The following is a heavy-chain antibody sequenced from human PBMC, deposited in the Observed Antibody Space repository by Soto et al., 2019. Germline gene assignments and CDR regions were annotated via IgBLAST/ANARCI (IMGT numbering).Heavy chain of an antibody. Sequence: PSETLSLTCAVSSGSISSDNWWIWVRQPPGEGLEYIGEIYHRGDTHYNPSLSSRVTISVDKSKNQFSLKLTSVTAADTAVYYCGASKSKTFQSWGQGAVVTVSS. CDR3: GASKSKTFQS. CDR1: SGSISSDNW. J-gene: IGHJ5*02. V-gene: IGHV4-4*02. CDR2: IYHRGDT.